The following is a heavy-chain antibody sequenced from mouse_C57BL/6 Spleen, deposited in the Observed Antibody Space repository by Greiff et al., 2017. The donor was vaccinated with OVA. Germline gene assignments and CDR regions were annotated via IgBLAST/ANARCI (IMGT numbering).Heavy chain of an antibody. Sequence: VQLQQSGPELVQPGASVKISCKASGYAFSSSWMNWVKQRPGKGLEWIGRIYPGDGDTNYNGKFKGKATLTADKSSSTAYMQLSRLTSEDSADYFDANLLLRAMDYWGQGTSVTVSS. V-gene: IGHV1-82*01. CDR3: ANLLLRAMDY. CDR2: IYPGDGDT. J-gene: IGHJ4*01. CDR1: GYAFSSSW. D-gene: IGHD1-1*01.